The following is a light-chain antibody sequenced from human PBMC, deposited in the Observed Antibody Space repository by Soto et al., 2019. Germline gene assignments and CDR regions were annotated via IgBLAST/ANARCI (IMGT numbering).Light chain of an antibody. CDR1: QSVSSSS. CDR2: GAS. J-gene: IGKJ4*01. Sequence: EIVLTQSPGTLSLSPGERATLSCRASQSVSSSSLAWYQQKPGQAPRLLFYGASSRATGIPDRFSGSGSETDFTLTISRLEPEDFAVYFCQQSGSSPLSFGGGTNVEIK. V-gene: IGKV3-20*01. CDR3: QQSGSSPLS.